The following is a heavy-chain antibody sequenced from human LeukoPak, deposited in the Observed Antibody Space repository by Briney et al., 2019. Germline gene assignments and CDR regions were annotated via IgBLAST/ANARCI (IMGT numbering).Heavy chain of an antibody. CDR1: GFTFSSYN. J-gene: IGHJ5*02. D-gene: IGHD3-22*01. V-gene: IGHV3-48*01. CDR2: ISTSSSSR. Sequence: GGSLRLSCAASGFTFSSYNMNWVRQAPGTGLEWVSYISTSSSSRYYADSVKGRFTISRDNAKNSLYLQMSSLRAEDTAVYYCARDRATGMIVVDNWFDPWGQGTLVTVSS. CDR3: ARDRATGMIVVDNWFDP.